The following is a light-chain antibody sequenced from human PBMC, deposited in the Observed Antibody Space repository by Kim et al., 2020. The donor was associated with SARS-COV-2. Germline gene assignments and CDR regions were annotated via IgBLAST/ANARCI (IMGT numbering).Light chain of an antibody. CDR1: QGISSN. V-gene: IGKV1-9*01. J-gene: IGKJ5*01. Sequence: ASVGDRVTIPCRASQGISSNLAWYQQRPGKAPRLLIYVASTLQSGVPSRFSGSGSGTDFTLTISNLQPEDSATYYCQQLNSFPITFGQGTRLEIK. CDR2: VAS. CDR3: QQLNSFPIT.